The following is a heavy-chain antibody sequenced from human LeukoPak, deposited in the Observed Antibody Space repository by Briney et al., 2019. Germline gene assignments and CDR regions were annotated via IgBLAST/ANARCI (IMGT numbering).Heavy chain of an antibody. CDR1: GNYW. Sequence: GGSLRLSCAASGNYWMHWVRQAPGKGLVWVSHINSDGSWTSYADSVKGRFTVSRDNTKNSLYLQMNSLRAEDTAVYYCARVLGFGDDRFDPWGQGTLVTVSS. CDR3: ARVLGFGDDRFDP. J-gene: IGHJ5*02. V-gene: IGHV3-74*01. D-gene: IGHD3-10*01. CDR2: INSDGSWT.